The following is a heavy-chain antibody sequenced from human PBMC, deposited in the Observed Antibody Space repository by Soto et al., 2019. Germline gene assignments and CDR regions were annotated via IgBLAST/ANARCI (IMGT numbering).Heavy chain of an antibody. V-gene: IGHV3-33*06. J-gene: IGHJ6*02. Sequence: GGSLRLCCAASGFTFSSYGMHWVRQAPGKGLEWVAVIWYDGSNKYYADSVKGRFAISRDNSKNTLYLQMNSLRAEDTAVYYCANGGRAYYYYGMDVWGQGTTVTVSS. CDR2: IWYDGSNK. CDR1: GFTFSSYG. D-gene: IGHD1-26*01. CDR3: ANGGRAYYYYGMDV.